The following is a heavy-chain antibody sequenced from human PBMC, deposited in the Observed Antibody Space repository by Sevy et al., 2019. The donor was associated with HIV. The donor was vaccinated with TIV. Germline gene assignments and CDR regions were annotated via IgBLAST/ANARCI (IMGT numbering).Heavy chain of an antibody. CDR3: ARLPNQYYDRSGYSGDDGFDI. CDR1: GFTLSRYG. J-gene: IGHJ3*02. D-gene: IGHD3-22*01. V-gene: IGHV3-33*01. Sequence: GGSLRLSCAASGFTLSRYGMHWVRQAPGKGLDWVAVIWNDRSNENYADSVRGRFTSSRDNSKNMLYLQMNNLRAEDADVYYCARLPNQYYDRSGYSGDDGFDIWGRGTMVTVSS. CDR2: IWNDRSNE.